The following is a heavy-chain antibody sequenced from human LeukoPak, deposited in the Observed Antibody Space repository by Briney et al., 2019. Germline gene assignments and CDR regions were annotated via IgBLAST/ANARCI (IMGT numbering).Heavy chain of an antibody. CDR3: ATGWGVRGDLNWFDP. V-gene: IGHV4-59*01. Sequence: SETLSLTCTVSGGSISSYYWSWIRQPPGKGLEWIGYIFYSGSTNYNPSLKSRVTISVDTSKNQFSLKLSSVTAADTAVYYCATGWGVRGDLNWFDPWGQGTLVTVSS. J-gene: IGHJ5*02. CDR1: GGSISSYY. D-gene: IGHD3-10*01. CDR2: IFYSGST.